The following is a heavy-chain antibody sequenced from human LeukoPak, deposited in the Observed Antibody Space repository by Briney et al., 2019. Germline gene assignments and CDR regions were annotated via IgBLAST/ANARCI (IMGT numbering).Heavy chain of an antibody. D-gene: IGHD2-21*02. CDR3: ARGNCGGDCYPHYAFHT. V-gene: IGHV1-69*04. CDR1: GGTFSSYA. Sequence: SVKVSCKASGGTFSSYAISWVRQAPGQGLEWMGRIIPILGIANYAQKFQGRVTITADKSTSTAYMELSSLRSEDTAVYYCARGNCGGDCYPHYAFHTWGQATMLTV. CDR2: IIPILGIA. J-gene: IGHJ3*02.